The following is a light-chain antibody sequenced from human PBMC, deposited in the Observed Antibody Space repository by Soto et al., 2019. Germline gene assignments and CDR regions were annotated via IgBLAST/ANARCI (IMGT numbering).Light chain of an antibody. Sequence: VLTQSPATLSFSTGERPTLSCRPSQTVRNNYLAWYQQKPGQAPKLLIHDASSRATGIPDRFSGGGSGTDFILTISRLEPEDFAVYYCQQFSSYPLTFGGGTKVDIK. CDR3: QQFSSYPLT. CDR1: QTVRNNY. CDR2: DAS. J-gene: IGKJ4*01. V-gene: IGKV3-20*01.